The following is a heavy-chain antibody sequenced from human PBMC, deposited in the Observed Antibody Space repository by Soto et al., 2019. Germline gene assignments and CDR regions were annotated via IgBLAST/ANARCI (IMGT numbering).Heavy chain of an antibody. CDR1: GYTFTSYG. V-gene: IGHV1-18*01. D-gene: IGHD3-16*01. CDR3: ARRAGTFGGVWLYYYYGMDV. Sequence: GASVKVSCKASGYTFTSYGISWVRQAPGQGLEWMGWISAYNGNTNYAQKLQGRVTMTTDTSTSTAYMELRSLRSDDTAVYYCARRAGTFGGVWLYYYYGMDVWGQGTTVTVSS. J-gene: IGHJ6*02. CDR2: ISAYNGNT.